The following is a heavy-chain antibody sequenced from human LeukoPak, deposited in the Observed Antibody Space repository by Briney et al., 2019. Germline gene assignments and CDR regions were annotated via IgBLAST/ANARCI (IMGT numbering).Heavy chain of an antibody. J-gene: IGHJ5*02. CDR1: GGSISSYY. CDR3: ARLGGADYDFWGGYYTGMWNPNWFDP. Sequence: SETLSLTCTVSGGSISSYYWSRIRQPPGKGLEWIGYIYYSGSTNYNPSLKSRVTISVDTSKNQFSLKLSSVTAADTAVYYCARLGGADYDFWGGYYTGMWNPNWFDPWGQGTLVTVSS. V-gene: IGHV4-59*08. CDR2: IYYSGST. D-gene: IGHD3-3*01.